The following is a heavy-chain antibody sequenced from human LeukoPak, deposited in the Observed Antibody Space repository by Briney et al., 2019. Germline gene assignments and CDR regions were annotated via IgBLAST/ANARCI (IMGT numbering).Heavy chain of an antibody. CDR3: ARGLPSSTRTYNWFDP. Sequence: GGSLRLSCAASGLTFSTYGMHWVRQAPGKGLEWVAFIHYDGGNEYNGDSVKGRFTISRDNSKNTLYLQMNSLRPEDTAVYYCARGLPSSTRTYNWFDPWGPGTLVTVSS. V-gene: IGHV3-30*02. CDR1: GLTFSTYG. CDR2: IHYDGGNE. J-gene: IGHJ5*02. D-gene: IGHD2-2*01.